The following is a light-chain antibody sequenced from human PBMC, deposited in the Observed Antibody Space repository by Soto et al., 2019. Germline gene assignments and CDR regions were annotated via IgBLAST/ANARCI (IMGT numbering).Light chain of an antibody. Sequence: DIQMTQSPSSLSASVGDRVTITCRASQSISKYLNWYQQKPGQAPNLLIYAASTLQSEVPSRFSGSGSGTDFTLNISSLQPEDVATYYCEQSYSTPPDTFGQGTKLEIK. CDR1: QSISKY. CDR2: AAS. CDR3: EQSYSTPPDT. V-gene: IGKV1-39*01. J-gene: IGKJ2*01.